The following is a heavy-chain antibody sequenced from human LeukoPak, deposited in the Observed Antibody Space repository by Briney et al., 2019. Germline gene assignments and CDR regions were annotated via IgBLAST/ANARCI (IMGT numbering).Heavy chain of an antibody. D-gene: IGHD5-12*01. Sequence: ASVKVSCKASGYTFTGYYMHWVRQAPGRGLEWMGWINPNSGGTNYAQKFQGRVTMTRDTSISTAYMELSRLRSDDTAVYYCARGFVDIVYYFDYWGQGTLVTVSS. J-gene: IGHJ4*02. CDR3: ARGFVDIVYYFDY. CDR2: INPNSGGT. V-gene: IGHV1-2*02. CDR1: GYTFTGYY.